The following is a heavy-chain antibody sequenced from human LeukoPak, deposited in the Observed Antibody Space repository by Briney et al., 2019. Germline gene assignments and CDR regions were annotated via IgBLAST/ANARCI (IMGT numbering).Heavy chain of an antibody. J-gene: IGHJ3*02. V-gene: IGHV4-61*02. CDR3: ARAGITMVRGVIILYDAFDI. D-gene: IGHD3-10*01. CDR2: IYTSGST. CDR1: GGSISSGSYY. Sequence: SQTLSLTCTVSGGSISSGSYYWSWIRQPAGKGLEWIRRIYTSGSTNYNPSLKSRVTMSVDTSKNQFSLKLSSVTAADTAVYYCARAGITMVRGVIILYDAFDIWGQGTMVTVSS.